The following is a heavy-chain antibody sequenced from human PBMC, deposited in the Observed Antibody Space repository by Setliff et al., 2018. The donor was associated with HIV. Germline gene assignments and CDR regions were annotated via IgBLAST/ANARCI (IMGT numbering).Heavy chain of an antibody. J-gene: IGHJ4*02. CDR3: ARDGYYYDSSGHLAYYFDY. D-gene: IGHD3-22*01. CDR2: INTYTGNP. CDR1: GYAFTSYA. Sequence: WASVKVSCKASGYAFTSYAMNWVRQAPGQGLEWMGWINTYTGNPTYAQDFTGRFVFSLDTSVSTAYLQISSLKAEDIAVYYCARDGYYYDSSGHLAYYFDYWGQGTLVTVSS. V-gene: IGHV7-4-1*02.